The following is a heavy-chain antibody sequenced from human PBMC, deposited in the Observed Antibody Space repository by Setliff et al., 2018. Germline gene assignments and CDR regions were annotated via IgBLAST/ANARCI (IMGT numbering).Heavy chain of an antibody. J-gene: IGHJ4*02. CDR2: MYYSGST. Sequence: SETLSLTCTVYGGSFSNYYWSWIRQSPGKGLEWIGSMYYSGSTYYNPSLKGRVTLSVDTTKNQFSLKLTSMTAADTAVYFCARHLLVQGTYHFDYWGQGSPVTVSS. V-gene: IGHV4-59*04. D-gene: IGHD3-10*01. CDR1: GGSFSNYY. CDR3: ARHLLVQGTYHFDY.